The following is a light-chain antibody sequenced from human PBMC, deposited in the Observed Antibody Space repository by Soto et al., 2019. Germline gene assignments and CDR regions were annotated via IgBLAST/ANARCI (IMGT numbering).Light chain of an antibody. V-gene: IGLV2-14*01. CDR3: SSYTSSTVV. J-gene: IGLJ2*01. Sequence: QSALTQPASVSGSPGQSITISCTATSSDVGGYNYVSWYQQHPGKAPKLMIYEVSNRPSGVSKRFSGSKSGNTASLTISGLQAEDEADYYCSSYTSSTVVFGGGTKLTVL. CDR2: EVS. CDR1: SSDVGGYNY.